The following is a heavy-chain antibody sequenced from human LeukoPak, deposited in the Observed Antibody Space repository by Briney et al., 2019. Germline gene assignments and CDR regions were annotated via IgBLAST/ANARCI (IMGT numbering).Heavy chain of an antibody. V-gene: IGHV1-69*13. CDR3: ASRPQAMIAVPLFDY. CDR1: GGTFSSYA. D-gene: IGHD3-22*01. CDR2: IIPIFGTA. Sequence: ASVKVSFKASGGTFSSYAISWVRQAPGQGLEWMGGIIPIFGTANYAQKFQGRVTITADESTSTAYMELSSLRSEDTAVYYCASRPQAMIAVPLFDYWGQGTLVTVSS. J-gene: IGHJ4*02.